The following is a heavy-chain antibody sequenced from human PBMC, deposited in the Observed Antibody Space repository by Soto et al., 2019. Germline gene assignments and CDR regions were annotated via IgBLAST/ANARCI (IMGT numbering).Heavy chain of an antibody. Sequence: QVQLVESGGGVVQPGRSLRLSCAASGFTFSSYAMHWVRRAPGKGLEWLAVISYDGSNKYYADSVKGRFTISRDNSKNTLFLQRNSLRAEDTAVYYCAGSGVVPANWGMDVWGQGTTVTVSS. J-gene: IGHJ6*02. D-gene: IGHD2-2*01. CDR2: ISYDGSNK. CDR1: GFTFSSYA. V-gene: IGHV3-30-3*01. CDR3: AGSGVVPANWGMDV.